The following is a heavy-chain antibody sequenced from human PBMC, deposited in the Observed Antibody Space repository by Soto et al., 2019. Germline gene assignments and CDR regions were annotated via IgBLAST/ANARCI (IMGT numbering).Heavy chain of an antibody. CDR3: ARAGNIPDYYCGMDV. V-gene: IGHV1-18*01. J-gene: IGHJ6*02. CDR2: VSGYNGNT. CDR1: GYTFTTSG. Sequence: QVQLVQSGGEVKKPGASVKVSCKASGYTFTTSGVSWVRQAPGKGLEWMGWVSGYNGNTKYEEKFDDRVTTTTDTSTSTAYLELRSMTTDDTVVYCCARAGNIPDYYCGMDVWGQGTTVIVSS.